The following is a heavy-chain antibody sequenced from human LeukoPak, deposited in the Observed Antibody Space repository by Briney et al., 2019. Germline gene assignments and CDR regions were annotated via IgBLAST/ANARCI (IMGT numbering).Heavy chain of an antibody. Sequence: LPGGSLRLSCAASGFTFSSYAMSWVRQAPGKGLEWVSAISGSGGSTYYADSVKGRFTISRDNSKNTLYLQMNSLRAEDTAVYYCAKDHAHYGGNRGEFDYWGQGTLVTVSS. CDR2: ISGSGGST. CDR1: GFTFSSYA. CDR3: AKDHAHYGGNRGEFDY. V-gene: IGHV3-23*01. D-gene: IGHD4-23*01. J-gene: IGHJ4*02.